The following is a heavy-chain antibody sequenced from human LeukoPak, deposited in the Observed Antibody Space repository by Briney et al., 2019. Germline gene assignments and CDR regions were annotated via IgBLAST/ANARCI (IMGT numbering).Heavy chain of an antibody. CDR3: ARPSSSGWYVDAFDI. CDR1: GGTFSSYA. CDR2: IIPILGIA. D-gene: IGHD6-19*01. J-gene: IGHJ3*02. V-gene: IGHV1-69*04. Sequence: SVKVSCKASGGTFSSYAISWVRQAPGQGLEWMGRIIPILGIANYAQKFQGRVTITADKSTSTAYMELSSLRSEDTAVYYCARPSSSGWYVDAFDIWGQGTMVTVSS.